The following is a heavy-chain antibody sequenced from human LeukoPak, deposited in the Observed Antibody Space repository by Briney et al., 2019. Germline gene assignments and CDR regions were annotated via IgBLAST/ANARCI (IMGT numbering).Heavy chain of an antibody. CDR1: GYTFTGYF. V-gene: IGHV1-2*02. CDR2: INPNSGGT. D-gene: IGHD4-17*01. CDR3: ARDHHWSSDDYGDYGAHQGDMDV. Sequence: ASVKVSCKASGYTFTGYFMHWVRLAPGQGLEWMGWINPNSGGTDYEQTFQGRVTMTRDTSISTAYMELSRLRSDDTAVYDCARDHHWSSDDYGDYGAHQGDMDVWGQGTTVTVSS. J-gene: IGHJ6*02.